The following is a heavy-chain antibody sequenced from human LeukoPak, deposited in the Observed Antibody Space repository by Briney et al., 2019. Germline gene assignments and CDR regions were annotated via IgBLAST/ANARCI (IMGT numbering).Heavy chain of an antibody. V-gene: IGHV2-5*02. D-gene: IGHD3-16*02. J-gene: IGHJ4*02. CDR1: GFSLSTSVVG. CDR2: IYWDDDK. Sequence: SGPTLVKPTQTLTLTCTFSGFSLSTSVVGVGWIRQPPGKALEWLALIYWDDDKRYSPSLKSRLTITKDTSKNQVVLTMTNMDPVDTATYYCAHTYYDYVWGSYRFLEYFDYWGQGTLVTVSS. CDR3: AHTYYDYVWGSYRFLEYFDY.